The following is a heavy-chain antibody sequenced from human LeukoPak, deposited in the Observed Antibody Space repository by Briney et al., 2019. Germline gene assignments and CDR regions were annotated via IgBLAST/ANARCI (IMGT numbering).Heavy chain of an antibody. CDR3: ARDGYPFFNY. CDR1: GFTFSSYA. J-gene: IGHJ4*02. Sequence: GGSLRLSCAASGFTFSSYAMHWVRQAPGKGLEWVAVISYDGSNKYYADSVKGRFTISRDNSKNTLYLQMNSLRAEDTAVYYCARDGYPFFNYRGQGTLVTVSS. CDR2: ISYDGSNK. V-gene: IGHV3-30-3*01. D-gene: IGHD5-18*01.